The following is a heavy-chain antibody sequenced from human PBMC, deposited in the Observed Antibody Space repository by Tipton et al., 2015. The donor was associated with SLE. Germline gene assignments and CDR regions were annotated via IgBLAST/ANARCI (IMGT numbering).Heavy chain of an antibody. Sequence: LRLSCAVYGGSFSGYYWSWIRQPPGKGLEWIGEINHSGSTNYNPSLKSRVTISVDTSKNQFSLKLSSVTAADTAVYYCAREADDSSGYYGRWGQGTLVTVSS. D-gene: IGHD3-22*01. V-gene: IGHV4-34*01. CDR3: AREADDSSGYYGR. CDR1: GGSFSGYY. J-gene: IGHJ4*02. CDR2: INHSGST.